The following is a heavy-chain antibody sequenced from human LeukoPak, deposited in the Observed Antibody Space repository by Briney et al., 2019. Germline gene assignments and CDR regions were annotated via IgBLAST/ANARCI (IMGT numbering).Heavy chain of an antibody. V-gene: IGHV3-74*01. Sequence: GGSLRLSCAASGFTFSSYWMHWVRQAPGKGLVWVSRIESDGSTNYADSVKGRFTISRDNAKNTVSLQMNSLRAEDTGVYYCARAPSEIGGYYPEYFRHWGQGTLVTVSS. D-gene: IGHD3-22*01. CDR3: ARAPSEIGGYYPEYFRH. J-gene: IGHJ1*01. CDR1: GFTFSSYW. CDR2: IESDGST.